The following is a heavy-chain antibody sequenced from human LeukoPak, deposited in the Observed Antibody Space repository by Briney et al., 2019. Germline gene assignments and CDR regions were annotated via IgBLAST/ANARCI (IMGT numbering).Heavy chain of an antibody. Sequence: GGSLRLSCAASGFTFSSYAMSWVRQAPGKGLEWVSVISGSGGSTYYADSVKGRFTISRDNSKNTLYLQMNSLRAEDTAVYYCARTGTYDGNDYWGQGTLVTVSS. CDR3: ARTGTYDGNDY. CDR1: GFTFSSYA. J-gene: IGHJ4*02. D-gene: IGHD4-23*01. CDR2: ISGSGGST. V-gene: IGHV3-23*01.